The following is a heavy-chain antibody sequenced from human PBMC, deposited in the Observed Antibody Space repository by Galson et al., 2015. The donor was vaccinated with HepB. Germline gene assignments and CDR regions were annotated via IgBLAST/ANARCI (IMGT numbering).Heavy chain of an antibody. V-gene: IGHV3-30*18. J-gene: IGHJ4*02. CDR2: ISYDGSNK. CDR1: GFTFSSFG. Sequence: SLRLSCAASGFTFSSFGMHWVRQAPGKGLEWVAVISYDGSNKYYADSVKGRFTISRDNSKKTVYLQMNSLRAEDTAVYYCTKERIPYSGSLLAAYFDCWGQGTLVTVSS. CDR3: TKERIPYSGSLLAAYFDC. D-gene: IGHD1-26*01.